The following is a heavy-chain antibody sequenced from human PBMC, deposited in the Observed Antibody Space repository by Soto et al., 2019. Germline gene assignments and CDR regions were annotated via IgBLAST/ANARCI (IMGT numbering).Heavy chain of an antibody. CDR1: RLATTNNY. Sequence: EVQLVETGGGLHQPGASLSPSSAASRLATTNNYMSWVRPAPSKRLEWVSIVYSSGTTYYADSVKGRFTFSRDKSKNTIYLQMRNLRAEDTAVYYCARVDTYDYYYSMDVWGQGTTVTVSS. CDR3: ARVDTYDYYYSMDV. J-gene: IGHJ6*02. D-gene: IGHD5-18*01. CDR2: VYSSGTT. V-gene: IGHV3-53*02.